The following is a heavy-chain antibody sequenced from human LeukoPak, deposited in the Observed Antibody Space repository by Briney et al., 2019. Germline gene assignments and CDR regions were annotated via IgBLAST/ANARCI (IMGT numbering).Heavy chain of an antibody. Sequence: PGGSLRLSCAASGFTFSSYATSWVRQAPGKGLEWVSAISGSGGSTYYADSVKGRFTISRDNSKNTLYLQMNSLRAEDTAVYYCARSEGAAGTEDYFDYWGQGTLVTVSS. D-gene: IGHD6-13*01. CDR3: ARSEGAAGTEDYFDY. CDR1: GFTFSSYA. V-gene: IGHV3-23*01. J-gene: IGHJ4*02. CDR2: ISGSGGST.